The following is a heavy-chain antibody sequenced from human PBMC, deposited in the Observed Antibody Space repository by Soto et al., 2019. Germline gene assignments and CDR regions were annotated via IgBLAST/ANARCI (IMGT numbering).Heavy chain of an antibody. Sequence: EVQLVESGGGLVKPGGSLRLSCAASGFTFSSYSMYWVRQAPGKGLEWVSSISSSSSYIYYADSVKGRFTISRDNAKNSLYLQINSLSAEDAAVYYWARAQYYDILTGYRYSFDYWGQGTLVTVAS. V-gene: IGHV3-21*01. D-gene: IGHD3-9*01. CDR2: ISSSSSYI. CDR3: ARAQYYDILTGYRYSFDY. CDR1: GFTFSSYS. J-gene: IGHJ4*02.